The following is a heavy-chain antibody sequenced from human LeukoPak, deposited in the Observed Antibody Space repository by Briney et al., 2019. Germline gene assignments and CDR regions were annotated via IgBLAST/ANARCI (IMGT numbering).Heavy chain of an antibody. J-gene: IGHJ3*02. Sequence: GGSLRLSCVASGFTFSSYGMHWVRQAPGKGLEWVAFIRYDGSNKYYADSVKGRFTISRDNSKNTLHLQMNSLRAEDTAVYYCAKLGTYYYDRGAFDIWGQGTMVTVSS. D-gene: IGHD3-22*01. V-gene: IGHV3-30*02. CDR2: IRYDGSNK. CDR3: AKLGTYYYDRGAFDI. CDR1: GFTFSSYG.